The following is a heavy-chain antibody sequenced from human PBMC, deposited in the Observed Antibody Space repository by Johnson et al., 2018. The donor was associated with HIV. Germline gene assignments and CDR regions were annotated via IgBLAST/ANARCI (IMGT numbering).Heavy chain of an antibody. CDR1: GFTVSSNN. D-gene: IGHD6-19*01. Sequence: VQLVESGGGLVKPGGSLRLSCAASGFTVSSNNMSWVRQAPGKGLEWVSVIYSGDTTYYADSVKGRFTISRDTSKNTLYLQMNSLRVEDTAVYYGAKDLRGIAGAIDAFDIWGQGTMVTVSS. CDR2: IYSGDTT. V-gene: IGHV3-66*01. CDR3: AKDLRGIAGAIDAFDI. J-gene: IGHJ3*02.